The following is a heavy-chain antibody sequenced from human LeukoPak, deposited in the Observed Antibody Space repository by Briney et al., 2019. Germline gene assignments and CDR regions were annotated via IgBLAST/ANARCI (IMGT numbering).Heavy chain of an antibody. CDR2: IRYDGSNK. CDR1: GFTFSSYG. CDR3: ARGAWTAYYFDY. J-gene: IGHJ4*02. D-gene: IGHD3/OR15-3a*01. V-gene: IGHV3-30*02. Sequence: GGSLRLSCAASGFTFSSYGMHWVRQAPGKGLEWVAFIRYDGSNKYYADSVKGRFTISRNNSKNTLYLQMNSLRAEDTAVYYCARGAWTAYYFDYWGQGTLVTVSS.